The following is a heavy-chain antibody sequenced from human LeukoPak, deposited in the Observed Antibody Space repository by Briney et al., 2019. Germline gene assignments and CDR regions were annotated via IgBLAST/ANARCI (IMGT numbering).Heavy chain of an antibody. Sequence: PSETLSLTCTVSGGSISSGGYYWSWIRQHPGKGLEWIGYIYYSGSTYYNPSLKSRVTISVDTSKNQFSLKLSSVTAADTAVYYCASVRGREYYFDYWGQGTLVTVSS. D-gene: IGHD5-24*01. CDR3: ASVRGREYYFDY. CDR2: IYYSGST. J-gene: IGHJ4*02. V-gene: IGHV4-31*03. CDR1: GGSISSGGYY.